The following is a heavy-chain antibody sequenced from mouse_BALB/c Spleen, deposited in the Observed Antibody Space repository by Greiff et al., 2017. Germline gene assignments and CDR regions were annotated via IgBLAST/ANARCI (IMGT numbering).Heavy chain of an antibody. V-gene: IGHV3-2*02. CDR3: ARSPILDY. J-gene: IGHJ2*01. CDR1: GYSITSDYA. Sequence: DVQLQESGPGLVKPSQSLSLTCTVTGYSITSDYAWNWIRQFPGNKLEWMGYISYSGSTSYNPSLKSRISITRDTSKNQFFLQLNSVTTEDTATYYCARSPILDYWGQGTTLTVSS. CDR2: ISYSGST. D-gene: IGHD5-1-1*01.